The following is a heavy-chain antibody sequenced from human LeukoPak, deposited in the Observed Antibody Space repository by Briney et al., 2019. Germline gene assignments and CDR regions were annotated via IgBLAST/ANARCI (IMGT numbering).Heavy chain of an antibody. CDR1: GYTFTSYD. D-gene: IGHD4-17*01. CDR3: ARTTVSTSGAFDI. Sequence: ASVKVSCKASGYTFTSYDINWVRQATGQGLEWMGWMNPNSGNTGYAQKFQGRVTMTTDTSTSTAYMELRSLRSDDTAVYYCARTTVSTSGAFDIWGQGTMVTVSS. CDR2: MNPNSGNT. V-gene: IGHV1-8*02. J-gene: IGHJ3*02.